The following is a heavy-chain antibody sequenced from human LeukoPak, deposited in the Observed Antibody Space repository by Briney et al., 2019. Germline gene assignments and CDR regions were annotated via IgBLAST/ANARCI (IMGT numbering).Heavy chain of an antibody. CDR2: ISGSGGST. CDR1: GFTFSSYA. D-gene: IGHD2-15*01. V-gene: IGHV3-23*01. J-gene: IGHJ3*02. CDR3: PKGPGFIVGVVAAADVFDI. Sequence: PGGSLRLSCAASGFTFSSYAMSWVRQAPGKGLEWVSAISGSGGSTYYADSVKGRFTISRDSSKNTLYLQMNSLRAEDTAVYYCPKGPGFIVGVVAAADVFDIWAKGKMVTV.